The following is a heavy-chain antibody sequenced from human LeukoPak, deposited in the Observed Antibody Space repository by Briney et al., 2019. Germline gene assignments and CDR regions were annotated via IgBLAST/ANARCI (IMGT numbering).Heavy chain of an antibody. CDR1: GGSISSYY. V-gene: IGHV4-59*01. CDR3: ARDLFDGSGSYYMLGFDP. D-gene: IGHD3-10*01. Sequence: SETLSLTCAVSGGSISSYYWSWIRQPPGKGLEWIGYIYYSGSTNYNPSLKSRVTISVDTSKNQFSLKLSSVTAADTAVYYCARDLFDGSGSYYMLGFDPWGQGTLVTVSS. CDR2: IYYSGST. J-gene: IGHJ5*02.